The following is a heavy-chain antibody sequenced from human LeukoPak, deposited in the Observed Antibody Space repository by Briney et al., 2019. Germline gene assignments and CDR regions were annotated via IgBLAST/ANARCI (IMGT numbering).Heavy chain of an antibody. CDR2: FDPEDGET. V-gene: IGHV1-24*01. Sequence: GASVKVSCKVSGYTLTELSMHWVRQAPGKGLEWMGGFDPEDGETIYAQKFQGRVTMTEDTSTDTAYMELSSLRSEDTAVYYCATEYSSSWINWFDPWGQGTLVTVSS. CDR3: ATEYSSSWINWFDP. J-gene: IGHJ5*02. D-gene: IGHD6-13*01. CDR1: GYTLTELS.